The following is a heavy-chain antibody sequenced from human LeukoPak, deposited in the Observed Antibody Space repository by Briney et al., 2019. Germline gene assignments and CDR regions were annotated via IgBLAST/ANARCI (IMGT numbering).Heavy chain of an antibody. Sequence: GGSLRRSCAASGFTFSNYAMSWVRQAPGKGLEWVSTIGGSGDSTHYTDSVKGRFTISRDNSRTTLYLQMNSLRAEDTALYYCAKRSSSSWLQIDYWGQGTLVTVSS. V-gene: IGHV3-23*01. CDR2: IGGSGDST. J-gene: IGHJ4*02. D-gene: IGHD6-13*01. CDR3: AKRSSSSWLQIDY. CDR1: GFTFSNYA.